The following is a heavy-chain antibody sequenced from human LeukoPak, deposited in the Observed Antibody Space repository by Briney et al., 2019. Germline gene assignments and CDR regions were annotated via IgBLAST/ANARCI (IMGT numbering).Heavy chain of an antibody. Sequence: GGSLRLSCAASGFSFSSYSRNWFRQAPGKGLEWLSYIDDRGSPIKYADSVKGRFTISRDNAKNSLSLQMNGLRGEDTAVYYCVRGGTGNGNHFDFWGQGTLVTVSS. J-gene: IGHJ4*02. V-gene: IGHV3-48*01. CDR2: IDDRGSPI. D-gene: IGHD1-1*01. CDR1: GFSFSSYS. CDR3: VRGGTGNGNHFDF.